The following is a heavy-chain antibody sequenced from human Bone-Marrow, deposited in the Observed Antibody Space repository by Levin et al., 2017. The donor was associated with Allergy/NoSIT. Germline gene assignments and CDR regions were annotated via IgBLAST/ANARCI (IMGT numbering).Heavy chain of an antibody. V-gene: IGHV3-9*01. CDR3: AKVRAAAVGTGYFDS. CDR1: GFTFENYG. D-gene: IGHD6-13*01. J-gene: IGHJ4*02. CDR2: ITANSDNI. Sequence: SLKISCVASGFTFENYGMHWVRQVPGKGLQWVSGITANSDNIGYADSAKGRFTVSRDNAKKSLFLQMNSLRPEDTALYYCAKVRAAAVGTGYFDSWGQGTWVTVSS.